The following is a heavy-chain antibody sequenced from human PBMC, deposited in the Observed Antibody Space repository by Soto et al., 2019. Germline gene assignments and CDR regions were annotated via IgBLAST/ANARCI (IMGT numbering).Heavy chain of an antibody. D-gene: IGHD3-22*01. CDR1: GFTFTSSA. J-gene: IGHJ5*02. V-gene: IGHV1-58*01. CDR3: AADPYYYDSSGYYLRS. Sequence: ASVKVSCKASGFTFTSSAVQWVRQARGQRLEWIGWIVVGSGNTNYAQKFQERVTITRDMYTSTAYMELSSLRSEDTAVYYCAADPYYYDSSGYYLRSWGQGTLVTVSS. CDR2: IVVGSGNT.